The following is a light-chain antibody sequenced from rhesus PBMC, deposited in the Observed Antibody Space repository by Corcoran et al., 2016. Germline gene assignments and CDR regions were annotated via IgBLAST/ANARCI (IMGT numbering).Light chain of an antibody. CDR2: AAS. Sequence: DIQMTQSPSSLSASVGDRVTITCRASQDISNYLAWYQQRPGKAPKLLIYAASTLQSGVPSRLSGSGSGTDFTLTINSLQPEDFATYFCQQHNNHPLTFGGGTKVELK. J-gene: IGKJ4*01. CDR1: QDISNY. V-gene: IGKV1-25*01. CDR3: QQHNNHPLT.